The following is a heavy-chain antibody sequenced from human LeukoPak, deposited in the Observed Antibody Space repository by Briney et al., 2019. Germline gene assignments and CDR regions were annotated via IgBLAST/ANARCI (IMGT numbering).Heavy chain of an antibody. CDR3: AVPEVPGLY. V-gene: IGHV3-33*01. D-gene: IGHD2-2*01. CDR2: IWYDGSNK. J-gene: IGHJ4*02. Sequence: GSLRLSCAASGFTFSSYGMHWVRQAPGKGLEWVAVIWYDGSNKYYADSVKGRFTISRDNAKNSLYLQMNSLRAEDTAVYYCAVPEVPGLYWGQGTLVTVSS. CDR1: GFTFSSYG.